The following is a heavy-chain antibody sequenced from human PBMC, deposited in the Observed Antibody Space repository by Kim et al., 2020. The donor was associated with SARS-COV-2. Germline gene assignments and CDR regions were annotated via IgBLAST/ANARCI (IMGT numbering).Heavy chain of an antibody. Sequence: GGSLRLSCAASGFTFSSYEMNWVRQAPGKGLEWVSYISSSGSTIYYADSVKGRFTISRDNAKNSLYLQMNSLRAEDTAVYYCARDTCSSTSCYMDVWGKGTTVTVSS. J-gene: IGHJ6*03. CDR1: GFTFSSYE. V-gene: IGHV3-48*03. CDR3: ARDTCSSTSCYMDV. D-gene: IGHD2-2*01. CDR2: ISSSGSTI.